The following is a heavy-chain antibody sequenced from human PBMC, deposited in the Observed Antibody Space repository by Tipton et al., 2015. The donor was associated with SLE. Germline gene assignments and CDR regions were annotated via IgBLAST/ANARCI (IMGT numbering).Heavy chain of an antibody. J-gene: IGHJ3*02. CDR2: INHSGST. CDR3: ARQYYYDSSGYGGVDAFDI. D-gene: IGHD3-22*01. Sequence: LRLSCAASGFTFSSYSMNWVRQAPGKGLEWIGEINHSGSTNYNPSLKSRVTISVDTSKNQFSLKLSSVTAADTAVYYCARQYYYDSSGYGGVDAFDIWGQGTMVTVSS. CDR1: GFTFSSYS. V-gene: IGHV4-34*01.